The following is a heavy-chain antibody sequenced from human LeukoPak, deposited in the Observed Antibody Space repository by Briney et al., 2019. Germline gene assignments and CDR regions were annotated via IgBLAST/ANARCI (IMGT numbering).Heavy chain of an antibody. CDR1: GFTFSNHG. J-gene: IGHJ4*02. D-gene: IGHD2-15*01. CDR2: IRHDGRDK. Sequence: GGSLRLSCAASGFTFSNHGMHWVRQAPGKGPEWVAFIRHDGRDKDYADSVQGRFTISRDNSENTLYVLMNSLRAEDTAVYYCVKDREVVVAATFGYWGQGTLVTVSS. V-gene: IGHV3-30*02. CDR3: VKDREVVVAATFGY.